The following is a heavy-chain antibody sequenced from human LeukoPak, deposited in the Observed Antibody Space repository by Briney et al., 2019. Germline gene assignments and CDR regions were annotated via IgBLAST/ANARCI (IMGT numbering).Heavy chain of an antibody. J-gene: IGHJ3*02. V-gene: IGHV3-23*01. D-gene: IGHD5-18*01. CDR2: ISGSGGSI. Sequence: PGGSLRLSCAASGFTFSSYAMSWVRQAPGKGLEWVSAISGSGGSIYYADSVKGRFTISRDNSKNTVYLQMNSLRVEDTAVYHCARKVAAMVHSRWDAFDIWGQGTMVTVSS. CDR3: ARKVAAMVHSRWDAFDI. CDR1: GFTFSSYA.